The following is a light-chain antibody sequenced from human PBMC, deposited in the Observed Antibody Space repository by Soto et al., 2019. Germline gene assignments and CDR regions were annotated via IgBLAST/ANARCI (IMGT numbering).Light chain of an antibody. CDR3: QKYNSGLIT. Sequence: DTQMTQSPSSLSASAGDRVTITCRASQVIGNYLAWYQQKPGKVPKLLIYGAYTLQSGVPSRFSGSGSGTDFTLTISSLQPEDVAIYYCQKYNSGLITFGQGTRLEIK. J-gene: IGKJ5*01. CDR1: QVIGNY. V-gene: IGKV1-27*01. CDR2: GAY.